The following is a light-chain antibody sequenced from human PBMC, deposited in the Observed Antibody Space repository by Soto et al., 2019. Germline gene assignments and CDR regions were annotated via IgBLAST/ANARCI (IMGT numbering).Light chain of an antibody. J-gene: IGKJ5*01. CDR3: QYRSNWPLIT. V-gene: IGKV1-5*01. CDR2: AAS. Sequence: DNQMTQSPSTMSASVGDRVTITCRASQSISGWLAWYQQKPGKAPKLLIYAASTLQSGVPSRFSGSGSGTDFTLTISSLEPEDFAVYYCQYRSNWPLITFGQGTRLEIK. CDR1: QSISGW.